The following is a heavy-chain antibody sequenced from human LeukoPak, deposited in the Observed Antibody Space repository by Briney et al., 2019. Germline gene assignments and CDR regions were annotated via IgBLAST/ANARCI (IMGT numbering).Heavy chain of an antibody. J-gene: IGHJ2*01. V-gene: IGHV3-74*01. CDR1: GFTFSSDR. Sequence: GGSLRLSCEGSGFTFSSDRMHWVRQAPGKGLVWVSRISGDGSSTDYADSVKGRFTISRDNAKNTLYLQMNSLRAEDTAVYCCARSRWYFDLWGRGTLVTVSS. CDR3: ARSRWYFDL. CDR2: ISGDGSST.